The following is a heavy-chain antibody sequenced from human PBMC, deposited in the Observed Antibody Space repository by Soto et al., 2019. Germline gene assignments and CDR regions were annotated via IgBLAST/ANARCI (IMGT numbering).Heavy chain of an antibody. V-gene: IGHV3-66*01. CDR1: GFSVRVNY. J-gene: IGHJ6*03. CDR3: ARVSFSNDYDHYYMDV. CDR2: TYTGGDT. Sequence: EVQVVESGGGLVQPGGSLRLSCAASGFSVRVNYMTWVRQAPGKGLEWVSVTYTGGDTDYADSVKGRFTTSRDNSENMLYLEVSSLRAEDTAVYYCARVSFSNDYDHYYMDVWGKGTTVTVSS. D-gene: IGHD4-4*01.